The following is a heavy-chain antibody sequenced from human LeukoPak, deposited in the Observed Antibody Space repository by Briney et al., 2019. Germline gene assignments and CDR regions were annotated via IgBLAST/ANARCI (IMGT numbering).Heavy chain of an antibody. Sequence: SGGSLRLSCSASGFTFSSYAMHWVRQAPGKGLEYVSAISSNGGSTYYADSVKGRFTISRDNSKNTLYLRMSSLRAEDTAVYYCVGGFHQDIVVVPAASYADYWGQGTLVTVSS. CDR2: ISSNGGST. V-gene: IGHV3-64D*06. D-gene: IGHD2-2*01. J-gene: IGHJ4*02. CDR3: VGGFHQDIVVVPAASYADY. CDR1: GFTFSSYA.